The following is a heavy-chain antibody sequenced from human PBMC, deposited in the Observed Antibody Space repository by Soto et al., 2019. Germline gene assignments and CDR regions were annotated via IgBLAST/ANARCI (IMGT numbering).Heavy chain of an antibody. V-gene: IGHV1-18*01. D-gene: IGHD5-12*01. CDR1: GYTFTSYG. J-gene: IGHJ4*02. Sequence: GASLKVSCKASGYTFTSYGISWVRQAPGQGLEWMGWISAYNGNTNYAQKLQGRVTMTTDTSTSTAYMELRSLRSDDTAVYYCASFALGYSGYDLHYYWTQRTLVTVSS. CDR3: ASFALGYSGYDLHYY. CDR2: ISAYNGNT.